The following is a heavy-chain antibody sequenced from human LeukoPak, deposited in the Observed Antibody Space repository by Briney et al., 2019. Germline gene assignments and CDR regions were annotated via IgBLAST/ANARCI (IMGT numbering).Heavy chain of an antibody. D-gene: IGHD6-6*01. Sequence: GGSLTLSCAASGFTVSSNYMSWLRQAPGKGLEWVSIIYSGGSKYYADSVKGRFTISRDNFKNTLYLQMNSLRAEDTAVYYCARLFSGGYSSSSSFDYWGQGTLVTVSS. CDR1: GFTVSSNY. J-gene: IGHJ4*02. V-gene: IGHV3-66*01. CDR3: ARLFSGGYSSSSSFDY. CDR2: IYSGGSK.